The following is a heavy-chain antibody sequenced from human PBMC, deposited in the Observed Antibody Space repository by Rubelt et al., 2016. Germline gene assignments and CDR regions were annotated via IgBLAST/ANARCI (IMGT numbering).Heavy chain of an antibody. Sequence: GLEWVAAIWYDGSKEYYGDSVKGRFTISRDNSKNTLYLEINSLRAEDTAVYYCARGGWPAVATNWFDPWGQGTLVTVSS. D-gene: IGHD6-19*01. CDR3: ARGGWPAVATNWFDP. J-gene: IGHJ5*02. CDR2: IWYDGSKE. V-gene: IGHV3-33*01.